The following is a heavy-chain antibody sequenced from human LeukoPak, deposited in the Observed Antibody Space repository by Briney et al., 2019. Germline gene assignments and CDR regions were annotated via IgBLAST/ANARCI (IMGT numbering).Heavy chain of an antibody. CDR3: AKLHLDSPAAFDY. CDR1: GFTFSSYG. Sequence: GRSLRLSCAASGFTFSSYGMHWVRQAPGKGLEWVAVISYDGSNEYYADSVKGRFTISRDNSKNTLYLQMNSLRAEDTAVCYCAKLHLDSPAAFDYWGQGTLVTVSS. V-gene: IGHV3-30*18. J-gene: IGHJ4*02. CDR2: ISYDGSNE. D-gene: IGHD6-25*01.